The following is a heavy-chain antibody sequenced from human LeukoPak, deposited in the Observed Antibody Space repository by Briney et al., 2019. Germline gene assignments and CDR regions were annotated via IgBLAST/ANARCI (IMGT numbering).Heavy chain of an antibody. V-gene: IGHV3-21*01. CDR3: ARRRPRWSLDV. CDR1: GFTLSNYN. CDR2: ISSRSSYI. D-gene: IGHD3-3*01. J-gene: IGHJ6*02. Sequence: GGSRRPSCAASGFTLSNYNMNSVRQAPGKGLEWVSSISSRSSYIYYGDSVKGRFTISRDNAKNSLFLSTDRLSAEDTAVYFWARRRPRWSLDVWGRGTTVTVSS.